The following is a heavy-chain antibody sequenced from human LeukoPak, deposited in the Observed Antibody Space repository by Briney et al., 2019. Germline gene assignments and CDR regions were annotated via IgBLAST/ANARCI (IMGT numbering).Heavy chain of an antibody. CDR3: ARQQTGVNWSDP. J-gene: IGHJ5*02. D-gene: IGHD2-8*01. CDR2: IYYSGST. Sequence: SETLSLTCTVSGDXFSTYYCSWIRQPPGKGLEYIGFIYYSGSTNYNPSLKSRVTISIDASKNQFPLKLRSVTGADTAIYYCARQQTGVNWSDPWGQGTLVTVSS. V-gene: IGHV4-59*08. CDR1: GDXFSTYY.